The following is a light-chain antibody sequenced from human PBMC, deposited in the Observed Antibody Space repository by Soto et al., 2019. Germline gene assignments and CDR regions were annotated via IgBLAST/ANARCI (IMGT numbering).Light chain of an antibody. V-gene: IGKV1-9*01. Sequence: DIQLTQSPSFLSASVGDRVTITCRASQDINSYLAWYQQKRGKAPKLLIYAASTLQSAVPSRFSGGGSGTECTLTISSLQPEDVATYYCQQLNSYPRTFGQGTKEEF. CDR1: QDINSY. CDR2: AAS. CDR3: QQLNSYPRT. J-gene: IGKJ1*01.